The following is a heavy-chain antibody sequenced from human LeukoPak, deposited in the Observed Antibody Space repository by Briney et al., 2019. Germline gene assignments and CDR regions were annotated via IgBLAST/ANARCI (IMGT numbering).Heavy chain of an antibody. V-gene: IGHV3-53*05. D-gene: IGHD1-20*01. Sequence: GGSLRLSCAASGFTVSSYYMNWVRQAPGKELEWVSVIYTGGGRYYADSVRGRFTISRDNSKNTLYLQMNSLRAEDTAVYYCAKDGNWNDAYMDVWGKGTTVTVSS. CDR2: IYTGGGR. CDR1: GFTVSSYY. CDR3: AKDGNWNDAYMDV. J-gene: IGHJ6*03.